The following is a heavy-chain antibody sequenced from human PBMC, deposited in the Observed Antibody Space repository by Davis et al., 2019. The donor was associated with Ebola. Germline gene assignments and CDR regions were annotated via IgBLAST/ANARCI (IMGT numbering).Heavy chain of an antibody. Sequence: GESLKISCAASGFDFSAFYMRWLRQAPGKGLEWLSFISGPSNDIYYADSVEGRFTISRDNAKNTLYLQMSSLRPEDTAVYYCARDATGIRGFGQWGQGALVTVSS. CDR1: GFDFSAFY. D-gene: IGHD3-10*01. V-gene: IGHV3-11*01. J-gene: IGHJ4*02. CDR3: ARDATGIRGFGQ. CDR2: ISGPSNDI.